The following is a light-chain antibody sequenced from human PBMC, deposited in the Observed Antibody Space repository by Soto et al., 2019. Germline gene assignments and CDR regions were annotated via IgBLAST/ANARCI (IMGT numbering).Light chain of an antibody. J-gene: IGKJ1*01. CDR3: QQYNSWPRT. V-gene: IGKV3-15*01. CDR1: QSISGN. Sequence: EIVMTQSPATLSVSPGERATLSCRASQSISGNLAWYQQKPGRAPRLLIYGASTRATAFPARFSGSGSGTEFTLTISSLQSEDFAVYYCQQYNSWPRTFGQGTRVEIK. CDR2: GAS.